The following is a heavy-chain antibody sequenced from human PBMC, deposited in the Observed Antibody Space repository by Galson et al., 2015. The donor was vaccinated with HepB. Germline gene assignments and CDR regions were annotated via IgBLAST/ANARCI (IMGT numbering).Heavy chain of an antibody. CDR1: GFTFTNNW. J-gene: IGHJ4*02. CDR3: ARDGGGWYFDH. Sequence: SLRLSCAASGFTFTNNWMHWVRQAPGKGLVWVSRINSDGTGKRYADSVKGRFTISRDNAKNTLHLQMDSLRAEDTAVYYCARDGGGWYFDHWGQGTLVTVPP. D-gene: IGHD6-19*01. CDR2: INSDGTGK. V-gene: IGHV3-74*01.